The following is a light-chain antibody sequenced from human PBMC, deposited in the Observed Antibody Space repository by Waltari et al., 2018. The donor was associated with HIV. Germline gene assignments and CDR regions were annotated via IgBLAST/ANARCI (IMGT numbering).Light chain of an antibody. J-gene: IGLJ2*01. Sequence: QSVLTQPPSVSAAPGQKVTISCSGSTSNIGSNSVSWYQQLPGTAPKLLIYENDKRPSGISDRFSGFKSGSAATLGITVLQTGDEADYYCGTWDRSLSGGVFGGGTKLTVL. CDR1: TSNIGSNS. CDR3: GTWDRSLSGGV. V-gene: IGLV1-51*02. CDR2: END.